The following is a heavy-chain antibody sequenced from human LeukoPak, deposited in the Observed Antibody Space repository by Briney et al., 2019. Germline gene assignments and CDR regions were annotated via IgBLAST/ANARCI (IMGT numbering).Heavy chain of an antibody. V-gene: IGHV1-8*02. CDR2: MNPNSGNT. Sequence: ASVKVSCKASGYTFTGYYMHWVRQAPGQGLEWMGWMNPNSGNTGYAQKFQGRATMTRNTSLSTAYMELSSLRSEDTAVYYCARMDSSWYSKAEFDPWGQGTLVTVSS. D-gene: IGHD6-13*01. CDR1: GYTFTGYY. CDR3: ARMDSSWYSKAEFDP. J-gene: IGHJ5*02.